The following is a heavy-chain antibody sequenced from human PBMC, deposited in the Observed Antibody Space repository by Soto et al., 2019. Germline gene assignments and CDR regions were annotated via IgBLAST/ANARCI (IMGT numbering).Heavy chain of an antibody. CDR2: ISSSSSTI. CDR1: GFTFSSYS. CDR3: ARDGCTNGVCYEREKRKNDY. D-gene: IGHD2-8*01. V-gene: IGHV3-48*01. J-gene: IGHJ4*02. Sequence: GGSLRLSCAASGFTFSSYSMNWVRQAPGKGLEWVSYISSSSSTIYYADSVKGRFTISRDKAKNSLYLQMNSLRAEDTDVDYCARDGCTNGVCYEREKRKNDYWGQGTLVTVSS.